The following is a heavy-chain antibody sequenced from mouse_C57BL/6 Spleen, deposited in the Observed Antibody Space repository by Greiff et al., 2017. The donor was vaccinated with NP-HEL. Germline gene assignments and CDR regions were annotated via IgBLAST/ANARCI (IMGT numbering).Heavy chain of an antibody. CDR1: GFTFSDYG. Sequence: EVHLVESGGGLVKPGGSLKLSCAASGFTFSDYGMHWVRQAPEKGLEWVAYISSGSSTIYYADTVKGRFTISRDNAKNTLFLQMTSLRSEDTAMYYCATDYYGSSKGFYWYFDVWGTGTTVTVSS. V-gene: IGHV5-17*01. J-gene: IGHJ1*03. CDR3: ATDYYGSSKGFYWYFDV. D-gene: IGHD1-1*01. CDR2: ISSGSSTI.